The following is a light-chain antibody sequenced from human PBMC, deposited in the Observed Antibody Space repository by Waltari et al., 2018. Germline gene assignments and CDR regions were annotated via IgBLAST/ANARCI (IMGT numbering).Light chain of an antibody. CDR2: GAS. J-gene: IGKJ1*01. V-gene: IGKV3-20*01. Sequence: EIVLTQSPGTLSLSPGESATLPCRTSQSVTRALAWYQQKPGQAPRLLIYGASNRATGSPDRFSGSGSGTDFSLTISSLEPEDFAVYYCQHYLRLPVTFGQGTKVEVK. CDR1: QSVTRA. CDR3: QHYLRLPVT.